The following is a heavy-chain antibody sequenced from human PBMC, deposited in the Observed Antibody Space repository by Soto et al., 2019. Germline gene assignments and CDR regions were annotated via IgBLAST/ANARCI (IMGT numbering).Heavy chain of an antibody. Sequence: SETLSLTCAVYGGSFSGYYWSWIRQPPGKGLEWIGEINHSGSTNYNPSLKSRVTISVDTSKNQFSLKLSSVTAADTAVYYCARQNYDFWSGYWFDPWGQGTLVTVSS. J-gene: IGHJ5*02. CDR1: GGSFSGYY. CDR3: ARQNYDFWSGYWFDP. D-gene: IGHD3-3*01. CDR2: INHSGST. V-gene: IGHV4-34*01.